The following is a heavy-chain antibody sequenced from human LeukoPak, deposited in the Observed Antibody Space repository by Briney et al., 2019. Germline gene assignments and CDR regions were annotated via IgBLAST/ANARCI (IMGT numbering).Heavy chain of an antibody. CDR3: ARDPDPPYYYDSSGYYSN. Sequence: GASVKVPCKASGYTFTGYYMHWVRQAPGQGLEWMGWINPNSGGTNYAQKFQGRVTMTRDTSISTAYMELSRLRSDDTAVYYCARDPDPPYYYDSSGYYSNWGQGTLVTVSS. CDR2: INPNSGGT. CDR1: GYTFTGYY. D-gene: IGHD3-22*01. J-gene: IGHJ4*02. V-gene: IGHV1-2*02.